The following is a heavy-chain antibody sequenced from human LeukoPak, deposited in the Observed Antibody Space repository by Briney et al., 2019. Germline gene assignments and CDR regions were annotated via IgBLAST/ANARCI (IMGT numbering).Heavy chain of an antibody. CDR1: GFTFSSYS. D-gene: IGHD2-21*02. J-gene: IGHJ4*02. CDR3: AREEGTDCGGDCYSGY. CDR2: ISSSSSYI. V-gene: IGHV3-21*01. Sequence: PGGSLRLSCGASGFTFSSYSMNWVRQAPGKGPEWVSSISSSSSYIYYADSVKGRFTVSRDNAKNSLYLQMNSLRAEDTAVYYCAREEGTDCGGDCYSGYWGRGTLVTVSS.